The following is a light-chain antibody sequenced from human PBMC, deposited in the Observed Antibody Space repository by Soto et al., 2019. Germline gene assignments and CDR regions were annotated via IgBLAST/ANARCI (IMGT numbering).Light chain of an antibody. J-gene: IGKJ2*01. CDR2: AAS. CDR1: QSISSY. CDR3: KQNYSTNNT. V-gene: IGKV1-39*01. Sequence: DIQMTQSPSSLSASVVDRVTITCRASQSISSYLNWYQQKPGKAPKLLIDAASSLQSGVPSTFSGSGSGTDFTLTISSLLPEDFATYYCKQNYSTNNTFGQGTKLEI.